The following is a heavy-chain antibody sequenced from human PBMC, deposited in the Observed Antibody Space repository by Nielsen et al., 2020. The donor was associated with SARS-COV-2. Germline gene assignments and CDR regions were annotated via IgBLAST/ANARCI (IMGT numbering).Heavy chain of an antibody. CDR1: GFTFSSYD. Sequence: GGSLRLSCAASGFTFSSYDMHWVRQVTVKGLEWVSAIGTAGDTYYPGSVKGRFTISRENAKNSLYLQMNSLRAGDTAVYYCARSVGSPGGMDVWGQGTTVTVSS. CDR2: IGTAGDT. J-gene: IGHJ6*02. CDR3: ARSVGSPGGMDV. D-gene: IGHD6-13*01. V-gene: IGHV3-13*04.